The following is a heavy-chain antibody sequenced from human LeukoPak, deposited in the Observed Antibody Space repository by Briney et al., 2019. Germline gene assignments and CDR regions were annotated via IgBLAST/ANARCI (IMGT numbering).Heavy chain of an antibody. D-gene: IGHD3-10*01. V-gene: IGHV3-23*01. CDR3: AKAPRLLWFGELSPYYMDV. J-gene: IGHJ6*03. Sequence: QPGGSLRLSCAASGFTFSSYAMSWVRQAPGKGLEWVSAISGSGGSTYYADSVKGRFTISRDNSKNTLYLQMNSLRAEDTAVYYCAKAPRLLWFGELSPYYMDVWGKGTTVTVSS. CDR1: GFTFSSYA. CDR2: ISGSGGST.